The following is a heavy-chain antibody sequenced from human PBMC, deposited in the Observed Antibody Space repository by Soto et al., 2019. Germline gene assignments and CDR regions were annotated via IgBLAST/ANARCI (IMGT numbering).Heavy chain of an antibody. J-gene: IGHJ3*02. D-gene: IGHD3-3*01. CDR3: ARGGGVGVAGSAAFDM. V-gene: IGHV1-2*02. CDR2: INPATGAA. CDR1: GYPVTAYY. Sequence: QLHLVQSGAVVKKPGASVTVSCSASGYPVTAYYMHWVRQAPGRGLEWMGGINPATGAAKYTQTFQGRVTMNRDTSTRTVFMELSGLTSEDTAGFYWARGGGVGVAGSAAFDMWGQGTLVTVSS.